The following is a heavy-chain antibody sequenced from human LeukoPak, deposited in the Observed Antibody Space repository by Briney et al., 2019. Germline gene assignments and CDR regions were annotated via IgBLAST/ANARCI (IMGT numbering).Heavy chain of an antibody. V-gene: IGHV1-69*04. Sequence: GASVNVSCKASGGTFSSYAISWVRPAPGQGLEWMGRIIPILGIANYAQKFQGRVTITADKSTSTAYMELSSLRSEDTAVYYCARYGVDDSSGYYFDYWGQGTLVTVSS. J-gene: IGHJ4*02. CDR1: GGTFSSYA. D-gene: IGHD3-22*01. CDR3: ARYGVDDSSGYYFDY. CDR2: IIPILGIA.